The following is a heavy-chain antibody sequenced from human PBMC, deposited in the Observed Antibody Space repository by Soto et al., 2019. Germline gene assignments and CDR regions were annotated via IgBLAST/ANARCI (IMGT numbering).Heavy chain of an antibody. V-gene: IGHV3-30*03. CDR2: ISYDGSNK. Sequence: QVQLVESGGGVVQPGRSLRLSCAASGFTFSSYGMHWVRQAPGKGLEWVAGISYDGSNKYYADSVKGRFTISRDNSKNTLSLQMNSLRAEDTAVYYCATDEGYGGNSWYFDLWGRGTLVTVSS. J-gene: IGHJ2*01. D-gene: IGHD2-21*01. CDR1: GFTFSSYG. CDR3: ATDEGYGGNSWYFDL.